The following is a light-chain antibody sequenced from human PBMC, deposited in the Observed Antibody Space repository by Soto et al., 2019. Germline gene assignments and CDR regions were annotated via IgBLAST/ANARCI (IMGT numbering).Light chain of an antibody. CDR1: HSINNY. J-gene: IGKJ1*01. CDR3: LQTYSTAA. Sequence: DIQMTQSPSSLSASVGDTVSITCRASHSINNYVHWYQQTPGKAPKLLIYRASNLESGVPSRFSGSGSGTQFTLTINSLQPEDFATYFCLQTYSTAAFGQGTRV. CDR2: RAS. V-gene: IGKV1-39*01.